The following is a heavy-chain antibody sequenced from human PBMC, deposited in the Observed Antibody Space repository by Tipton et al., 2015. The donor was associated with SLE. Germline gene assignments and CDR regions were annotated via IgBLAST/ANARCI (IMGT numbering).Heavy chain of an antibody. V-gene: IGHV4-34*01. CDR1: GGSFSGYY. CDR3: ARRIYYGSGSYYPPSRYYGLDV. Sequence: TLSLTCAVYGGSFSGYYWTWIRQPPEKGLEWIAEINHSGHTDYKPSLKSGVTISLDTSKNQFSLKLSSVTAADTAVYYCARRIYYGSGSYYPPSRYYGLDVWGQGSTVTVSS. CDR2: INHSGHT. J-gene: IGHJ6*01. D-gene: IGHD3-10*01.